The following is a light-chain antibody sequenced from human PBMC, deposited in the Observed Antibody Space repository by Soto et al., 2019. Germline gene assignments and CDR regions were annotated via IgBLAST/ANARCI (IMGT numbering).Light chain of an antibody. CDR2: AAS. CDR1: QGISSY. V-gene: IGKV1-8*01. CDR3: EQYYSHSWT. Sequence: AIRMTQSPSPFSASTGDRVTITCLTSQGISSYLVWYHQKPGKAPKLLIYAASTLQSGAPSRLSGSGSGADFAHTCSCLESEDFATDDCEQYYSHSWTVGLGTKVEVK. J-gene: IGKJ1*01.